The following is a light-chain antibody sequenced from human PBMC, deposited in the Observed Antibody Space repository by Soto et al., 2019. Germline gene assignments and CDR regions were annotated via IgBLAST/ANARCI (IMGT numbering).Light chain of an antibody. CDR3: QQYGDSPLT. V-gene: IGKV3-20*01. CDR2: AAS. Sequence: EILWTQSPSTLSLSPGEGVTLSCRASQSVTANSLAWYQQKPGQAPRLLIYAASTRAAAVPDRFTGSVSGTDFALTIRRLEPEDFGVYYCQQYGDSPLTSGPGTKVDIK. J-gene: IGKJ3*01. CDR1: QSVTANS.